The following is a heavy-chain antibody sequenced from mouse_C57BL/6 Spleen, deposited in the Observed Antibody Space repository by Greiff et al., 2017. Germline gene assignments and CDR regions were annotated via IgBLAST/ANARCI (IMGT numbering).Heavy chain of an antibody. CDR2: IYPRSGNT. V-gene: IGHV1-81*01. Sequence: VKLMESGAELARPGASVKLSCKASGYTFTSYGISWVKQRPGQGLEWIGEIYPRSGNTYYNEKFKGKATLTTDKSSSTVYMELRSLTSDDSAVYFCARSDDPHYYAMDDWGQGTAVTVSS. D-gene: IGHD2-12*01. CDR1: GYTFTSYG. J-gene: IGHJ4*01. CDR3: ARSDDPHYYAMDD.